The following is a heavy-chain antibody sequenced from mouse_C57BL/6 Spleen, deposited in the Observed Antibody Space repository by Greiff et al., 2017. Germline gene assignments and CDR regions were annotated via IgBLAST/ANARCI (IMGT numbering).Heavy chain of an antibody. CDR3: TRPSTVVAPRGYFDV. CDR2: IDPETGGT. V-gene: IGHV1-15*01. CDR1: GYTFTDYE. J-gene: IGHJ1*03. D-gene: IGHD1-1*01. Sequence: VQLQQSGAELVRPGASVTLSCKASGYTFTDYEMHWVKQTPVHGLEWIGAIDPETGGTAYNQKFKGKAILTADKSSSTAYMELLRLTSEDSAVYYCTRPSTVVAPRGYFDVWGTRDTVPVTS.